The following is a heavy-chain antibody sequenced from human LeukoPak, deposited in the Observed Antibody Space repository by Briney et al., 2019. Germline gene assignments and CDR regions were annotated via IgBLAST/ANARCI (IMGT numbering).Heavy chain of an antibody. D-gene: IGHD2-15*01. CDR1: GFSFSDAW. J-gene: IGHJ4*02. CDR2: IKSKVDGGTP. CDR3: TTRSPARYCSEGACYSSADY. Sequence: PGGSLRLSCAASGFSFSDAWMNWVRQAPGKGLEWVGHIKSKVDGGTPDYVAPVKGRFTISRDDSRNTLYLQMSSLNTEDTAVYYCTTRSPARYCSEGACYSSADYWGQGTLVTVSS. V-gene: IGHV3-15*07.